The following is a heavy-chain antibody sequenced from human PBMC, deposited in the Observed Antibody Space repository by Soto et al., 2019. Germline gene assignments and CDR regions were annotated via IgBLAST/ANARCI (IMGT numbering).Heavy chain of an antibody. Sequence: PXGTLSLTCTVSGGSITPYYWSWIRQPPGEGLEWIGYVSYSGKTGYNPSLKSRVSMSIDTSKNEFSLKLTSLTAADAATYYCARQQYTVVTAFDVWGQGTTVTV. CDR1: GGSITPYY. V-gene: IGHV4-59*01. D-gene: IGHD2-15*01. CDR3: ARQQYTVVTAFDV. CDR2: VSYSGKT. J-gene: IGHJ3*01.